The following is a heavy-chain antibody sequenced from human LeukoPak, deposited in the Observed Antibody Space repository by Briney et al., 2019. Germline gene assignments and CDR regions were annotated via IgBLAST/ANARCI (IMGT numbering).Heavy chain of an antibody. CDR2: IYYSGST. D-gene: IGHD7-27*01. J-gene: IGHJ4*02. Sequence: SETLSLTCTVSGGSISSSSYYWGWIRQPPGKGLEWIGSIYYSGSTYYNPSLKSRVTISVDTSKNQFSLKLTSVTAADTAVYYCARGSTGAWDSWGQGTLVTVSS. CDR1: GGSISSSSYY. CDR3: ARGSTGAWDS. V-gene: IGHV4-39*07.